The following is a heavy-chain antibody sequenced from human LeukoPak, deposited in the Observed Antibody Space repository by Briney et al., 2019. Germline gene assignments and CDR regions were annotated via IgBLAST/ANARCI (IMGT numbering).Heavy chain of an antibody. J-gene: IGHJ4*02. CDR1: GFTFSTYW. D-gene: IGHD4-11*01. Sequence: GGSLRLSCAASGFTFSTYWMSWVRQAPGKGLEWVANIKQDGSEKQYAASVKGRFTISRDNAQNLVFLQMNSLRVEDTAVYYCVRAFPPLRTATAGDFWGQGVLVTVSS. CDR2: IKQDGSEK. V-gene: IGHV3-7*01. CDR3: VRAFPPLRTATAGDF.